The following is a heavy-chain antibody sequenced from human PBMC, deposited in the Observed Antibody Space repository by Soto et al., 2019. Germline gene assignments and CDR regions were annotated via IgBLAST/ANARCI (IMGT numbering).Heavy chain of an antibody. D-gene: IGHD6-25*01. Sequence: QVQLVQSGAEVKKPGSSVKVSCKASGGTFSSYPITWVRQAPGQGLEWMGGIIPIFDTANYAQKFQGRVTFTADESTRTAYMELSSLRSEDTAVYYCAIGSKRSGWDNPFEYWGQGTLVTVSS. CDR3: AIGSKRSGWDNPFEY. J-gene: IGHJ4*02. CDR2: IIPIFDTA. V-gene: IGHV1-69*01. CDR1: GGTFSSYP.